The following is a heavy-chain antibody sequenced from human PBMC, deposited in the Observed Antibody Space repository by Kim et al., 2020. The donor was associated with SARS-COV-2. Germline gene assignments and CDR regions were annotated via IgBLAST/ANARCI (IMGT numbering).Heavy chain of an antibody. Sequence: ASVKVSCKGSGYTLTSYAMHWVRQAPGQRLEWMGWINDGNGNTQYSQNFQGRFTISRDTSANTAYMELSSLRSEDTAVYYCARDLLNDGSAYYDYWGQGT. CDR2: INDGNGNT. J-gene: IGHJ4*02. CDR1: GYTLTSYA. CDR3: ARDLLNDGSAYYDY. V-gene: IGHV1-3*01. D-gene: IGHD3-22*01.